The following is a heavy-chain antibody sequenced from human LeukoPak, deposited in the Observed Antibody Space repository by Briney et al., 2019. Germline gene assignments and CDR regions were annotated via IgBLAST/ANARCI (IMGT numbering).Heavy chain of an antibody. CDR2: ISSSSSYI. CDR3: ARVGGSYDYVWGSYYSI. J-gene: IGHJ3*02. V-gene: IGHV3-21*01. CDR1: GFTFSSYS. D-gene: IGHD3-16*01. Sequence: PGGSLRLSCAASGFTFSSYSMNWVRQAPGKGLEWVSSISSSSSYIYYADSVKGRFTISRDNAKNSLYLQMNSLRAEDTAVYYCARVGGSYDYVWGSYYSIWGQGTMVTVSS.